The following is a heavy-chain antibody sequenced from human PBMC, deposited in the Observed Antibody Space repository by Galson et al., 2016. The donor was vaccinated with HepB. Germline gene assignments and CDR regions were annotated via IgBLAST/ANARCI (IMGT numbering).Heavy chain of an antibody. CDR3: ARHVAGLNEDDY. D-gene: IGHD1-1*01. Sequence: SLRLSCAASGFAFSEYYMSWIRQAPGKGLEWVSYIHSSGSSKYYADSVKGRFTISRDNAKNSLYLQMNSLRADDTAVYYCARHVAGLNEDDYWGQGTLVTVSS. CDR2: IHSSGSSK. V-gene: IGHV3-11*01. J-gene: IGHJ4*02. CDR1: GFAFSEYY.